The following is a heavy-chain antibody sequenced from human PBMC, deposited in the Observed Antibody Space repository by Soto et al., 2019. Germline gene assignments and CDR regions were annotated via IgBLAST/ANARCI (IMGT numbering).Heavy chain of an antibody. J-gene: IGHJ4*02. V-gene: IGHV4-59*08. D-gene: IGHD4-17*01. CDR1: GGSISSYY. CDR3: ARQAATVTKVRKRFYFDY. Sequence: QVQLQESGPGLVKPSETLSLTCTVSGGSISSYYWSWIRQPPGKGLEWIGDIYYSGSTNYNPSLKSRVTISVATSKNQFSLQLSSVTAADTAVYYCARQAATVTKVRKRFYFDYWGQGTLVTVSS. CDR2: IYYSGST.